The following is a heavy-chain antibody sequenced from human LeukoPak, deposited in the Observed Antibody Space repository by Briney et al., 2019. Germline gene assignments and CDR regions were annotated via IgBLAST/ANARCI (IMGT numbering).Heavy chain of an antibody. Sequence: SETLSLTCAVYGGPFSGYYWSWIRQPPGKGLEWIGYIYHSGSTYYNPSLKSRVTISVDRSKNQFSLKLSSVTAADTAVYYCARALFGMDVWGQGTTVTVSS. CDR2: IYHSGST. J-gene: IGHJ6*02. D-gene: IGHD2-21*01. V-gene: IGHV4-30-2*01. CDR3: ARALFGMDV. CDR1: GGPFSGYY.